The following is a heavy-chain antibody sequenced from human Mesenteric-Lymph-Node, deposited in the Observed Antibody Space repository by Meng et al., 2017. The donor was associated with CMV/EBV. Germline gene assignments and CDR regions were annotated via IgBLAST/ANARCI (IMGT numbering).Heavy chain of an antibody. CDR1: GFTFSSYA. V-gene: IGHV3-23*01. J-gene: IGHJ4*02. CDR3: AKDDCTKGVCFFDH. Sequence: GGSLRLSCAASGFTFSSYAMSWVRQAPGKGLEWVAVISGNGDNTYYGDSVKGRFTISRDKSKNTLYLQMNSLRAGDTAVYYCAKDDCTKGVCFFDHWGQGTLVTVSS. CDR2: ISGNGDNT. D-gene: IGHD2-8*01.